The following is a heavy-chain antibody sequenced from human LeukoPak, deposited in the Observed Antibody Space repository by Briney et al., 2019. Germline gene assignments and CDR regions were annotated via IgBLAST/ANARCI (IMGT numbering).Heavy chain of an antibody. CDR1: GGSFSGYY. V-gene: IGHV4-34*01. D-gene: IGHD3-16*01. J-gene: IGHJ5*02. Sequence: SETLSLTCAVYGGSFSGYYWSWIRQPPGKGLEWIGEINHSGSTNYNPSLKSRVTISVDTSKNQFSLKLSSVTAADTAVYYRAIIPYSGSNWFDPWGQGTLVTVSS. CDR3: AIIPYSGSNWFDP. CDR2: INHSGST.